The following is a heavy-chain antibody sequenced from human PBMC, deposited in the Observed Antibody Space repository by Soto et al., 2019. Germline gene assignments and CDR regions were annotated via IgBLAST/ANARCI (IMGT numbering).Heavy chain of an antibody. V-gene: IGHV4-39*01. Sequence: QLQVQESGPGLVKPSETLSLTCTVSGGSISTNGDFWAWIRQPPVKGLEWIGTIYYGGNAYYNPSLKSRVTMSLATSKNQFSLKVNSVIAADSALYYCARATSTNWFDPWGQGTLVTVSS. CDR2: IYYGGNA. CDR1: GGSISTNGDF. J-gene: IGHJ5*02. CDR3: ARATSTNWFDP.